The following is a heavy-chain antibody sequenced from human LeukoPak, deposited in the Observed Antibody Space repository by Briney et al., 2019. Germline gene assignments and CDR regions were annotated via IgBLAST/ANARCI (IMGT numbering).Heavy chain of an antibody. CDR2: ISYDGSNK. J-gene: IGHJ4*02. CDR1: GFSFNDYA. CDR3: ARDRRTVEMATIWAY. V-gene: IGHV3-30*04. D-gene: IGHD5-24*01. Sequence: GGSLRLSCAASGFSFNDYAMSWVRQAPGKGLEWVAVISYDGSNKYYADSVKGRFTISRDNSKNTLYLQMNSLRAEDTAVYYCARDRRTVEMATIWAYWGQGTLVTVSS.